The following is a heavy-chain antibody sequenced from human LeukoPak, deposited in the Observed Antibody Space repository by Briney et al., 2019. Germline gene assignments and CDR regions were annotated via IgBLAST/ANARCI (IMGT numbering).Heavy chain of an antibody. CDR2: IIPIFGTA. J-gene: IGHJ4*02. Sequence: SVKVSCKXSGGTFSTYAINWVRQAPGQGLEWMGGIIPIFGTANYSQKFQGRVTISTDESTSTAYMGLSRLRSEDTAVYYCARVFARSGEISGSYYYYWGQGTLVTVSS. V-gene: IGHV1-69*05. CDR1: GGTFSTYA. CDR3: ARVFARSGEISGSYYYY. D-gene: IGHD3-10*01.